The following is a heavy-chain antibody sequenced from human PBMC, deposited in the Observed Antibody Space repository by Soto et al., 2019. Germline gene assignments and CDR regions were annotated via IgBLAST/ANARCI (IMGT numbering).Heavy chain of an antibody. CDR1: GFTFSSYG. D-gene: IGHD2-15*01. CDR3: AKDQVGYCSGGSCYSQLGGGFDY. V-gene: IGHV3-30*18. Sequence: QVQLVESGGGVVQPGRSLRLSCAASGFTFSSYGMHWVRQAPDKGLEWVAVISYDGSNKYYADSVKGRFTISRDNSKNTLYLQMNSLRAEDTAVYYCAKDQVGYCSGGSCYSQLGGGFDYWGQGTLVTVSS. CDR2: ISYDGSNK. J-gene: IGHJ4*02.